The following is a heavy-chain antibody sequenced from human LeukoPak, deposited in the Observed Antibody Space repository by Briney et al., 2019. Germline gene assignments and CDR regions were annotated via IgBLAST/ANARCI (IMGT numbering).Heavy chain of an antibody. CDR1: GFTFSIYT. D-gene: IGHD5-24*01. Sequence: GGSLRLSCAAAGFTFSIYTMNWVRQAPGKGLEWVSSITSGSSYIYYAGSVKGRFTISRDNAKSSLYLQMNSLRAEDTAVYYCARDPDGSDAYFDYWGQGTLVTVSS. J-gene: IGHJ4*02. V-gene: IGHV3-21*01. CDR3: ARDPDGSDAYFDY. CDR2: ITSGSSYI.